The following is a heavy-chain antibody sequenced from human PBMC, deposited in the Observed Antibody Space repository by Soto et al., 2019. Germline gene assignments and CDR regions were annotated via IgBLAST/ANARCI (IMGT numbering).Heavy chain of an antibody. V-gene: IGHV4-39*01. Sequence: SETLSLTCTVSGGSISSSSYYWGWIRQPPGKGLEWIGSIYYSGSTYYNPSLKSRVTISVDTSKNQFSLKLSSVTAADTAVYYCARHISNIVVVPAAIYYFDYWGQGTLVTVYS. D-gene: IGHD2-2*01. J-gene: IGHJ4*02. CDR1: GGSISSSSYY. CDR2: IYYSGST. CDR3: ARHISNIVVVPAAIYYFDY.